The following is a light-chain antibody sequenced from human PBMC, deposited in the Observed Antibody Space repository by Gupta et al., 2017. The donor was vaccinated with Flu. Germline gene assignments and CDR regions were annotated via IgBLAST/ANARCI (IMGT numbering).Light chain of an antibody. CDR1: KLGDKY. V-gene: IGLV3-1*01. CDR3: QAWDSGVVV. Sequence: SSVLTQPPSVSVFPGQTATITCSGHKLGDKYASWYQQKAGQPPILILYHDAKRPSGIPERFSGSNSGNTATLTVSETQDGDEADYYCQAWDSGVVVFGGGTKLTVL. J-gene: IGLJ2*01. CDR2: HDA.